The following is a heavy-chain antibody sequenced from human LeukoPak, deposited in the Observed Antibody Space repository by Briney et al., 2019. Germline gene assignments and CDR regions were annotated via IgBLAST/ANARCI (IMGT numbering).Heavy chain of an antibody. CDR2: IKIDVGAK. V-gene: IGHV3-7*01. J-gene: IGHJ3*02. CDR3: ARDYASGRGAFDI. CDR1: LFMFSSCW. Sequence: SLRLSCALSLFMFSSCWMSWVRQAPGKGLEWVANIKIDVGAKTYVASMKGRLTNPREHPKNSLYLQMNSLRAEDTAVYCCARDYASGRGAFDIWGQGTMVT. D-gene: IGHD3-10*01.